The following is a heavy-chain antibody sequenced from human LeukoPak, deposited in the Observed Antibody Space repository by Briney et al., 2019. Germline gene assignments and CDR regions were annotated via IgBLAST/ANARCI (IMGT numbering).Heavy chain of an antibody. J-gene: IGHJ3*02. CDR3: ARDGAAAGFDAFDI. D-gene: IGHD6-13*01. CDR1: GYTFTSYG. V-gene: IGHV1-18*01. Sequence: ASVKVSCKASGYTFTSYGISWVRQAPGQGREWMGWISAYNGNTNYAQKLQGRVTMTTDTSTSTAYMELRSLRSDDTAVYYCARDGAAAGFDAFDIWGQGTMVTVSS. CDR2: ISAYNGNT.